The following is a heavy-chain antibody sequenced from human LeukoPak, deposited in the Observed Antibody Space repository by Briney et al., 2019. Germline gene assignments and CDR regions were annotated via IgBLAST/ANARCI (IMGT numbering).Heavy chain of an antibody. Sequence: SETLSLTCTVSGGSISSSSYYWGWIRQPPGKGLEWIGSIYYSGSTYYNPSLKSRVTISVDTSKNQFSLKLSSVTAADTAVYYCARFPGGKVDYWGQGTLVTVSS. J-gene: IGHJ4*02. CDR2: IYYSGST. CDR1: GGSISSSSYY. D-gene: IGHD4-23*01. V-gene: IGHV4-39*07. CDR3: ARFPGGKVDY.